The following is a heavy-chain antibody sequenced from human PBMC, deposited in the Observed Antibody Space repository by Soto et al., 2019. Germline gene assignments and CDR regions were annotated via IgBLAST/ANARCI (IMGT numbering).Heavy chain of an antibody. Sequence: QVQLVQSGAEVKKPGSSVKVSCKASGGTFSSYAISWVRQAPGQGLEWMGGIIPISDTTNYAQKFQGRVTISADESNGPAYMEVGRLGSEGTAVYFRSRSTGWSPSLEIYYYFYYGMGGWGQGTKV. CDR2: IIPISDTT. J-gene: IGHJ6*02. CDR1: GGTFSSYA. CDR3: SRSTGWSPSLEIYYYFYYGMGG. D-gene: IGHD2-2*01. V-gene: IGHV1-69*01.